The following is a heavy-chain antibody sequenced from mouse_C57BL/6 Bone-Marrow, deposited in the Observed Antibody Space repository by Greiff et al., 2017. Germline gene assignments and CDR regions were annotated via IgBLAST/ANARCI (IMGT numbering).Heavy chain of an antibody. CDR1: GFTFSSYG. V-gene: IGHV5-6*01. CDR3: ARQNGLAMDY. D-gene: IGHD2-2*01. Sequence: EVKLVESGGDLVKPGGSLKLSCAASGFTFSSYGMSWVRQTPDKRLEWVATISSGGSYTYYPDSVKGRFTISRDNAKNTLYLQMSSLKSEDTAMYYCARQNGLAMDYWGQGTSVTVSS. J-gene: IGHJ4*01. CDR2: ISSGGSYT.